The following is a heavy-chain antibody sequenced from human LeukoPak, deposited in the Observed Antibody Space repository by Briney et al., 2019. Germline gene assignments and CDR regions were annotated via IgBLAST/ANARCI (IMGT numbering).Heavy chain of an antibody. Sequence: GESLKISCKGSGYIFTNYWIGWVRQMPGKGLEWVGIIYPGDSDTRYSPSFQGHATISADKSISTAYLQWSSLKASDTAMYYCARRYSSSDFVDYWGQGTLVTVSS. D-gene: IGHD6-6*01. J-gene: IGHJ4*02. CDR2: IYPGDSDT. V-gene: IGHV5-51*01. CDR1: GYIFTNYW. CDR3: ARRYSSSDFVDY.